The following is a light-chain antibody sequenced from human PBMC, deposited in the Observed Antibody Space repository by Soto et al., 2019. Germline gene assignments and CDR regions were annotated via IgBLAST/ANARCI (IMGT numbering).Light chain of an antibody. CDR1: QRGLYSANNKNY. Sequence: DIVMTQSPDSMAVSLGERATINCKSSQRGLYSANNKNYLAWYQQKPGQPPKLLIYWASTRESGVPDRFSGSGSGTDFTLTISSLQAEDVAVYYCQQYYRPWTFGQGTKVEIK. J-gene: IGKJ1*01. V-gene: IGKV4-1*01. CDR3: QQYYRPWT. CDR2: WAS.